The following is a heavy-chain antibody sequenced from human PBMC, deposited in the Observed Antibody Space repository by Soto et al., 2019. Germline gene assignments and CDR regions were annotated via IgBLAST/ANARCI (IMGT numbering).Heavy chain of an antibody. J-gene: IGHJ4*02. Sequence: SETLSLTCAVYGGSFSGYYWSWIRQPPGKGLEWIGEINHSGSTNYNPSLKSRVTISVDTSKNQFSLKLSSVTAADTAVYYCARRGYSYGYFGYWGQGTLVT. CDR3: ARRGYSYGYFGY. CDR2: INHSGST. D-gene: IGHD5-18*01. CDR1: GGSFSGYY. V-gene: IGHV4-34*01.